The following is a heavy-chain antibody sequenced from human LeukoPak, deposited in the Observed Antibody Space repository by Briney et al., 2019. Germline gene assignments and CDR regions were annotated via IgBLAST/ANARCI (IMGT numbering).Heavy chain of an antibody. V-gene: IGHV5-10-1*01. D-gene: IGHD6-19*01. CDR3: ASSRAGTLKVHNWFDP. CDR2: IDPTDSYT. CDR1: GYSFRSYW. Sequence: GESLKISCKCSGYSFRSYWISWVRQMPGKGLECMGRIDPTDSYTDYSPSFEGHVTISVDRSITTAYLQWSSLKASDTAMYFCASSRAGTLKVHNWFDPWGQGSLVTVSS. J-gene: IGHJ5*02.